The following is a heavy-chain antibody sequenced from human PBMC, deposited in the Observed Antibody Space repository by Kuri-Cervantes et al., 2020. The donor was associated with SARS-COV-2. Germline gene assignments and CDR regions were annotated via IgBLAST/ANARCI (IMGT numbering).Heavy chain of an antibody. J-gene: IGHJ5*02. D-gene: IGHD3-3*01. CDR1: GGSISSRY. Sequence: ESLKISCTVSGGSISSRYWSWIRQPPGKGLEWIGYISYNGSTNYSPSLKSRVTISVDTSKNQFSLKLSSVTAADTAVYYCARYDFGVKLEDFDPWGQGTLVTVSS. CDR3: ARYDFGVKLEDFDP. CDR2: ISYNGST. V-gene: IGHV4-59*11.